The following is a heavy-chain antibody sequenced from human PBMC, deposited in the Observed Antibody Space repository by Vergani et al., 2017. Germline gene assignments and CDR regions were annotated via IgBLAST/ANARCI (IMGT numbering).Heavy chain of an antibody. D-gene: IGHD1-14*01. V-gene: IGHV4-34*01. J-gene: IGHJ6*03. CDR2: INHSGST. Sequence: QVQLQQWGAGLLKPSETLSLTCAVYGGSFSGYYWSWIRQPPGKGLEWIGEINHSGSTNYNPSLKSRVTISVDTSKNQFSLKLSSVTAADTAVYYCARGSPRNRNYYYYYMDVWGKGTTVTVSS. CDR1: GGSFSGYY. CDR3: ARGSPRNRNYYYYYMDV.